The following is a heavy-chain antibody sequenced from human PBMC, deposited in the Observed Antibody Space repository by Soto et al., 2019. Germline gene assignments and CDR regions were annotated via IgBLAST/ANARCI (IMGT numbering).Heavy chain of an antibody. Sequence: QVQLVESGGGVVQPGRSLRLSCAASGFTFSSYAMHWVRQAPGKGLEWVAVISYDGSNKYYADSVKGRFTISRDNSKNTLYMQMNSLRAEYTAVYYCARERLRYNWNDFPYYYYGMDVWGQGTTVTVSS. D-gene: IGHD1-1*01. CDR1: GFTFSSYA. V-gene: IGHV3-30-3*01. J-gene: IGHJ6*02. CDR3: ARERLRYNWNDFPYYYYGMDV. CDR2: ISYDGSNK.